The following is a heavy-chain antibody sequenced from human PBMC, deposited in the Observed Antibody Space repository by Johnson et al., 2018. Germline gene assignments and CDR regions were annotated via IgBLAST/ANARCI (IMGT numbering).Heavy chain of an antibody. V-gene: IGHV1-46*01. CDR3: AREGWYYEFWSGYYTGYFQH. Sequence: QVQLVQSGAEVKKPGASVKVSCKASGYTFTSYYMHWVRQAPGQGLEWMGIINPRGGSTSYAQKFQGRVTMTRDTSTSTVYMELSSLRSEDTAVDYCAREGWYYEFWSGYYTGYFQHWGQGTLVTVSS. CDR1: GYTFTSYY. CDR2: INPRGGST. D-gene: IGHD3-3*01. J-gene: IGHJ1*01.